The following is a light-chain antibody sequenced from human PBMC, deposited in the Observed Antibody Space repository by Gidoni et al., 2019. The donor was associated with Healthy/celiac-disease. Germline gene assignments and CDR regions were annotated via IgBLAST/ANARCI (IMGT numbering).Light chain of an antibody. CDR3: QQRYSTPLT. Sequence: DSQMTQTPSSLSASVGDRVTLTCRASQSISSYLNWYQQKPGQAPKLLIYAASSLQSGVPSRFSGSGSGTDFTLTISSLQPEDFATYYCQQRYSTPLTFGGGTKVDIK. V-gene: IGKV1-39*01. CDR1: QSISSY. J-gene: IGKJ4*01. CDR2: AAS.